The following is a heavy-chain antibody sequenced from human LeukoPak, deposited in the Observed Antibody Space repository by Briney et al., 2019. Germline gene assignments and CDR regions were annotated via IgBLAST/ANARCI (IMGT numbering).Heavy chain of an antibody. D-gene: IGHD1-26*01. CDR3: ARDGWELVWSFDY. CDR2: IYYSGST. CDR1: GGSISSHY. J-gene: IGHJ4*02. V-gene: IGHV4-59*11. Sequence: SETLSLTCTVSGGSISSHYWSWIRQPPGKGLEWIGFIYYSGSTDYNPSLRSRVTISVDTSRTRFSLKLSSVTAADTAVYYCARDGWELVWSFDYWGQGTLVTVSS.